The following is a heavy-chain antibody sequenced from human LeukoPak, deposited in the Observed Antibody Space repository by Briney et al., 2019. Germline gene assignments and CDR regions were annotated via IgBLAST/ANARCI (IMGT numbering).Heavy chain of an antibody. CDR1: GGSFSGYY. Sequence: PSETLSLTCAVYGGSFSGYYWSWIRQPPGKGLERIGEINHSGSTNYNPSLKSRVTISVDTSKNQFSLKLSSVTAADTAVYYRARDSSSSRPNFDYWGQGTLVTVSS. J-gene: IGHJ4*02. CDR2: INHSGST. CDR3: ARDSSSSRPNFDY. V-gene: IGHV4-34*01. D-gene: IGHD6-13*01.